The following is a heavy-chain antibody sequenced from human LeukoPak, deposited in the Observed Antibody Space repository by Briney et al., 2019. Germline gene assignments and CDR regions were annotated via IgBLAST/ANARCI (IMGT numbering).Heavy chain of an antibody. V-gene: IGHV3-21*01. Sequence: PGGSLRLSCAASGFTFSSYSMNWVRQAPGKGLEWVSSISSSSSYIYYADSVKGRFTISRDNAKNSLYLQMNSLRAEDTAVYYCARAVLEWLSKPFDIWGQGTMVTVSS. CDR1: GFTFSSYS. CDR3: ARAVLEWLSKPFDI. J-gene: IGHJ3*02. CDR2: ISSSSSYI. D-gene: IGHD3-3*01.